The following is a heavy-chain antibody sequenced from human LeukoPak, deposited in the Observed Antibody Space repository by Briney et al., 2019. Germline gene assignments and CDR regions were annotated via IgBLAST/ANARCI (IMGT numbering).Heavy chain of an antibody. D-gene: IGHD3-10*01. V-gene: IGHV4-59*01. J-gene: IGHJ5*02. CDR2: ISYTGST. CDR1: GGSISPYF. CDR3: ARDDYRGVTNFDP. Sequence: SETLSLTCTVSGGSISPYFWSWIRQPPGKGLEWIGYISYTGSTNYNPSLKSRVTISVDTSKKQFSLQMTSVTAADTAVYYCARDDYRGVTNFDPWGQGTLVTLSS.